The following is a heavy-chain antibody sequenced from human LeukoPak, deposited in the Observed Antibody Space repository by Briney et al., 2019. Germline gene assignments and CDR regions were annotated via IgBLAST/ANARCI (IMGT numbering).Heavy chain of an antibody. CDR1: GFTFSDYA. Sequence: GRSLSLSCAASGFTFSDYAMHWVRQAPGRGPEWVAVISHDGSTESYADSVKGRFTISRDTSKKTLYLQMNSLSEEDTAVYYCAREAGTFVPFDIWGQGTMVTVSS. CDR2: ISHDGSTE. J-gene: IGHJ3*02. V-gene: IGHV3-30*03. CDR3: AREAGTFVPFDI. D-gene: IGHD6-6*01.